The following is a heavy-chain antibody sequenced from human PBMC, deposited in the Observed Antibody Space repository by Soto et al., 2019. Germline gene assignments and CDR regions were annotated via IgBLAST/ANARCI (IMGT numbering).Heavy chain of an antibody. CDR2: ISYDGGKT. V-gene: IGHV3-30*03. D-gene: IGHD4-17*01. CDR3: AREVRANLNDFGDYEWFDP. J-gene: IGHJ5*02. Sequence: QVQLVESGGGVVQPGSSLRLSCAASGFTFSRYGIHWVRQSPGKGLEWVSFISYDGGKTDYVDSVRGRFTISRDNSNNSLYLQMRSLRAADTAVYFCAREVRANLNDFGDYEWFDPWGQGTLVTVSS. CDR1: GFTFSRYG.